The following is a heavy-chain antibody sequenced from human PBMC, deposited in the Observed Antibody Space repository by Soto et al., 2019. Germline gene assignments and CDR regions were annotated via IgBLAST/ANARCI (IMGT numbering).Heavy chain of an antibody. Sequence: GGSLRLSCAASGFTFSSYWMSWVRQAPGKGLEWVANIKQDGSEKYYVDSVKGRFTISRDNAKNSLYLQMNSLRAEDTAVYYCARGTHSSSWYLDYYYGMDVWGQGTTVTVSS. V-gene: IGHV3-7*03. CDR3: ARGTHSSSWYLDYYYGMDV. CDR1: GFTFSSYW. J-gene: IGHJ6*02. D-gene: IGHD6-13*01. CDR2: IKQDGSEK.